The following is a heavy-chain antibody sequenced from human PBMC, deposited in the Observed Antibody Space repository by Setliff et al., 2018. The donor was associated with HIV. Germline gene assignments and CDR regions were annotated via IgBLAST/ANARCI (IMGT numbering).Heavy chain of an antibody. CDR3: ARASGAKYYYGMDV. V-gene: IGHV4-30-4*08. CDR2: MSDIGST. CDR1: GASLGSGTYF. J-gene: IGHJ6*02. D-gene: IGHD1-26*01. Sequence: SETLSLTCSVSGASLGSGTYFWNWVRQSPGKGLEWIGYMSDIGSTYYNPSLKSRVTISADTSRNGFSLNLNSVTAADTAVYFCARASGAKYYYGMDVWGQVTPFPFSS.